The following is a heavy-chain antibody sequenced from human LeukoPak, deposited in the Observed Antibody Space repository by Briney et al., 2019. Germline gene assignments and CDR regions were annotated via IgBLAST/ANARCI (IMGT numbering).Heavy chain of an antibody. V-gene: IGHV3-66*01. CDR3: ARGWYSGSYYDY. J-gene: IGHJ4*02. Sequence: GGSLRLSCAASGFTVSSNYMSWVRQAPGKGLEWVSVIYSGGSTYSADSVKGRFTISRDNSKNTLYLQMNSLRAEDTAVYYCARGWYSGSYYDYWGQGTLVTVSS. CDR2: IYSGGST. D-gene: IGHD1-26*01. CDR1: GFTVSSNY.